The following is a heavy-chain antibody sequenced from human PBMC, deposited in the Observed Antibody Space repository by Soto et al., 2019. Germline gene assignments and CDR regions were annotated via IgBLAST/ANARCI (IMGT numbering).Heavy chain of an antibody. CDR2: ISYDGSNK. J-gene: IGHJ4*02. D-gene: IGHD5-12*01. V-gene: IGHV3-30*18. CDR1: GFTFSSSG. Sequence: QVQLVESGGGVVQPGRSLRLSCAASGFTFSSSGMHWVRQAPGTGLEWVAVISYDGSNKYYADSVKGRFTISRDNSKNTLYLQMNSLRAEDTAVYYCAKGGGYSGYDHFDYWGQGTLVTVSS. CDR3: AKGGGYSGYDHFDY.